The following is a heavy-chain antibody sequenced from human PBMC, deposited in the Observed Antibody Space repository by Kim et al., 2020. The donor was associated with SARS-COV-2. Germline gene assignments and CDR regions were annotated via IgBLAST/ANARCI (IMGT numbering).Heavy chain of an antibody. CDR1: GYSFTSYW. J-gene: IGHJ3*02. CDR2: IDPSDSYT. CDR3: ARHYYYDSSGTAAFDI. Sequence: GESLQISCKGSGYSFTSYWISWVRQMPGKGLEWMGRIDPSDSYTNYSPSFQGHVTISADKSISTAYLQWSSLKASDTAMYYCARHYYYDSSGTAAFDIWGQGTMVTVSS. D-gene: IGHD3-22*01. V-gene: IGHV5-10-1*01.